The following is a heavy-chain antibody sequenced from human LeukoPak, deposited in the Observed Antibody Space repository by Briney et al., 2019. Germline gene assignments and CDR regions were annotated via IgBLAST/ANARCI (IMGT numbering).Heavy chain of an antibody. V-gene: IGHV1-24*01. Sequence: ASVKVSCKVSGYTLTKLSMHWVRQAPGKGLEWMGTFDPEDGETIYAQKFQGRVTMTEDTSTDTTYMELSSLRSEDTAVYYCATVYSSVWGQGTLVTVSS. CDR3: ATVYSSV. CDR2: FDPEDGET. D-gene: IGHD6-19*01. J-gene: IGHJ4*02. CDR1: GYTLTKLS.